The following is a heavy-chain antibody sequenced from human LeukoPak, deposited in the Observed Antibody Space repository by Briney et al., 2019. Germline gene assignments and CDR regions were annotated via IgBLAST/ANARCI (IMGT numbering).Heavy chain of an antibody. J-gene: IGHJ4*02. V-gene: IGHV3-66*01. Sequence: GGSLRLSCAASGFSFSNFAMSWVRQAPGKGLEWVSVIYSGGSTDYADSVKGRFTISRDNSKNTLYPQMNSLRAEDTAVYYCAREGYCGGDCFLYWGQGTLVTVSS. D-gene: IGHD2-21*02. CDR1: GFSFSNFA. CDR2: IYSGGST. CDR3: AREGYCGGDCFLY.